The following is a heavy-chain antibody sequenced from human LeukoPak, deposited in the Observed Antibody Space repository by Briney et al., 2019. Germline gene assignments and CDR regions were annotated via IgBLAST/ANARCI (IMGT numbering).Heavy chain of an antibody. V-gene: IGHV3-21*04. Sequence: RGSLRLSSAASGFTFSSYSMNWVHQAPGKRLQCVSSITSSSSYIYYADSVKGRFTISRDNSKNTLYLQMNSLRAEDTAVYYCAKASHTSSWSRYWYFDLWAVAPWSLSPQ. J-gene: IGHJ2*01. CDR1: GFTFSSYS. CDR2: ITSSSSYI. CDR3: AKASHTSSWSRYWYFDL. D-gene: IGHD6-13*01.